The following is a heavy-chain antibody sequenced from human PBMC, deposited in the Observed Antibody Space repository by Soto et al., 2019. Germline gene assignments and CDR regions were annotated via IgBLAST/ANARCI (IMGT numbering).Heavy chain of an antibody. Sequence: EVQLVESGGGLVQPGGSLRLSCSASGFTFSSYAMHWVRQAPGKGLEYVSAISSNGGSTYYADSVKGRFTISRDNSKNTLYLQMSSLRAEDTAVYYCASNWVAAFDYWGQGTLVTVSS. CDR2: ISSNGGST. D-gene: IGHD1-1*01. V-gene: IGHV3-64D*06. J-gene: IGHJ4*02. CDR1: GFTFSSYA. CDR3: ASNWVAAFDY.